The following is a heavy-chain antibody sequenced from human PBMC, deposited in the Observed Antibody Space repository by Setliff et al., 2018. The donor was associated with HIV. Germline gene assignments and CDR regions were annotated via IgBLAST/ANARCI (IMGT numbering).Heavy chain of an antibody. CDR1: GYTFTSYD. D-gene: IGHD3-9*01. CDR2: MNPNSGNT. J-gene: IGHJ4*02. Sequence: ASVKVSCKASGYTFTSYDINWVRQATGQGLEWMGWMNPNSGNTGYAQKFQGRVTMTGNTSISTAYMELSSLRSEDTAVYYCARTKILTGYYFSPTYCFDSWGQGTLVTVSS. V-gene: IGHV1-8*02. CDR3: ARTKILTGYYFSPTYCFDS.